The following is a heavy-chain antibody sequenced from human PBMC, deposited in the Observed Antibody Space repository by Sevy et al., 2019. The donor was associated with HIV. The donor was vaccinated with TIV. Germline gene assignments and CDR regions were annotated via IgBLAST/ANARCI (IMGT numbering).Heavy chain of an antibody. Sequence: ASVKVSCKASGGTFSSYAISWVRQAPGQGLEWMEGIIPIFGTANYAQKFQGRVTITADESTSTAYMELSSLRSEDTAVYYCARDEDIVVVPAALYYYYGMDVWGQGTTVTVSS. J-gene: IGHJ6*02. CDR1: GGTFSSYA. CDR2: IIPIFGTA. CDR3: ARDEDIVVVPAALYYYYGMDV. D-gene: IGHD2-2*01. V-gene: IGHV1-69*13.